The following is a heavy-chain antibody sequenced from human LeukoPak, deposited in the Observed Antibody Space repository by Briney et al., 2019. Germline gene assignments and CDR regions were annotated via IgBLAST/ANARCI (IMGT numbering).Heavy chain of an antibody. D-gene: IGHD5-18*01. CDR3: ARAHSYGPYYFDY. V-gene: IGHV1-18*04. J-gene: IGHJ4*02. Sequence: ASVTVSCKASGYTFASYGISWVRHAPGQGLEGMGWISAYNGNTNYAQKLQGRVTMTTDTSTSTAYMELRSLRSDDTAVYYCARAHSYGPYYFDYWGQGTLVTVSS. CDR1: GYTFASYG. CDR2: ISAYNGNT.